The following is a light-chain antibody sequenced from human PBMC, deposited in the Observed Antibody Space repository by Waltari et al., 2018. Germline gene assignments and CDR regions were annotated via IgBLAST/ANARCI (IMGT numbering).Light chain of an antibody. CDR1: SSDVGGFNY. Sequence: QSALTQPPSASGSPGQSVTISCTGTSSDVGGFNYVSWYQQNPGKVPKLMIYEVTKRPSGVPDRFSGSKSVNTASLTVSGLQTEDEADYYCSSYAGGSWVFGGGTKLTVL. J-gene: IGLJ3*02. V-gene: IGLV2-8*01. CDR3: SSYAGGSWV. CDR2: EVT.